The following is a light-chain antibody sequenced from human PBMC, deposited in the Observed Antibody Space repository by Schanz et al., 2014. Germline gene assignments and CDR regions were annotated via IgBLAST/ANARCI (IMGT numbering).Light chain of an antibody. CDR2: DVT. CDR1: SSDVGGYNR. CDR3: SSNGGVNIYV. J-gene: IGLJ1*01. V-gene: IGLV2-18*02. Sequence: QSALTQPPSVSGSPGQSVTISCTGTSSDVGGYNRVSWYQQPPGTAPKLMIYDVTNRPSGVPDRFSGSKSGNTASLTVSGLQAEDEADYYCSSNGGVNIYVFGTGTKLTVL.